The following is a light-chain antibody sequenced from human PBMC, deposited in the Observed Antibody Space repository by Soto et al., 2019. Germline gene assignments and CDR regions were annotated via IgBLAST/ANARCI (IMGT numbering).Light chain of an antibody. J-gene: IGKJ4*01. CDR3: EDYSSSSGLT. V-gene: IGKV1-5*03. Sequence: DIQMTQSPSTLSASVGDRVTITCRASQSISSWLAWYQQKPGKAPKLLIFQASRLTSGVPSTFSGSGSATEYTLTISSLQPDDFATYYCEDYSSSSGLTFGGGTKVEIK. CDR2: QAS. CDR1: QSISSW.